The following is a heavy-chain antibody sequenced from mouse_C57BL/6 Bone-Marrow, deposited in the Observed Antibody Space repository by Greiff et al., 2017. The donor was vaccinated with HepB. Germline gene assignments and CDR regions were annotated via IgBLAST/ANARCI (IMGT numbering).Heavy chain of an antibody. CDR3: ARRDSNYVRWYFDV. CDR2: ISSLAYSI. V-gene: IGHV5-15*04. D-gene: IGHD2-5*01. CDR1: GFTLSDYG. Sequence: EVKVEESGGGLVQPGGSLKLSCAASGFTLSDYGMAWVRQAPRKGPEWVAFISSLAYSIYYADTVTGRFTISRENAKNTLYLEMSSLRSEDTAMYYCARRDSNYVRWYFDVWGTGTTVTVSS. J-gene: IGHJ1*03.